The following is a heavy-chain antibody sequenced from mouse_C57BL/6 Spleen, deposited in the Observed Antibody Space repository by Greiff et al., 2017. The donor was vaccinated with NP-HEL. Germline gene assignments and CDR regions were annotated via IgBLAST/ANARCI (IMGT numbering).Heavy chain of an antibody. CDR2: ISYDGSN. CDR3: ARERLRVFDY. D-gene: IGHD2-4*01. CDR1: GYSITSGYY. V-gene: IGHV3-6*01. Sequence: ESGPGLVKPSQSLSLTCSVTGYSITSGYYWNWIRQFPGNKLEWMGYISYDGSNNYNPSLKNRISITRDTSKNQFFLKLNSVTTEDTATYYCARERLRVFDYWGQGTTLTVSS. J-gene: IGHJ2*01.